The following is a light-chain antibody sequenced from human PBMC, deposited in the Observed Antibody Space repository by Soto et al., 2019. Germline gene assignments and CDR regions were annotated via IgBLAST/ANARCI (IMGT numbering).Light chain of an antibody. J-gene: IGLJ1*01. CDR3: CSYAGSSTS. Sequence: QSVLTQPASVSGSPGQSITISCTGTISDVGSYNLVSWYQQHPGKAPKLMIYEVSKRPSGVSNRFSGSKSGNTASLTISGLQAEDEADYYCCSYAGSSTSFGTGTKVTVL. CDR2: EVS. V-gene: IGLV2-23*02. CDR1: ISDVGSYNL.